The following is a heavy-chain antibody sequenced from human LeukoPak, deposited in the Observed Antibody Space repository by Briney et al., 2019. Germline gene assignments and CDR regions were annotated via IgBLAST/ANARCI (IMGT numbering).Heavy chain of an antibody. Sequence: SVKVSCKASGGTFSSYTISWVRQAPGQGLEWMGRIIPILGIANYAQKFQGGVTITADKSTSTSYMERSSLRSEDTAVYYCARDAYCSGGSCYGNNWFDPWGQGTLVTVSS. CDR1: GGTFSSYT. CDR2: IIPILGIA. CDR3: ARDAYCSGGSCYGNNWFDP. D-gene: IGHD2-15*01. J-gene: IGHJ5*02. V-gene: IGHV1-69*04.